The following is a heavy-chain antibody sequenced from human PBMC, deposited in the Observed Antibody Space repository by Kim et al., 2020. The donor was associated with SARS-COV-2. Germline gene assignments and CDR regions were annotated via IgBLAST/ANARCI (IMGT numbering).Heavy chain of an antibody. V-gene: IGHV4-59*13. CDR2: IYYSGST. Sequence: SETLSLTCTVSGGSMSSYYWSWIRQPPGKGLEWIGYIYYSGSTNYNPSLKSRVTISVDTSKNQFSLRLSSVTAADTAVYYCAREEDAVNYGSGSYSKGGRRDPWGQGTLVTVSS. CDR1: GGSMSSYY. J-gene: IGHJ5*02. CDR3: AREEDAVNYGSGSYSKGGRRDP. D-gene: IGHD3-10*01.